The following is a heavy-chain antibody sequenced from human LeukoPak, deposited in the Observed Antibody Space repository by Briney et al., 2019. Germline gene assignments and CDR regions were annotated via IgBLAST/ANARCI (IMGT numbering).Heavy chain of an antibody. J-gene: IGHJ4*02. CDR3: ARNTGSNSGTF. D-gene: IGHD3-10*01. V-gene: IGHV7-4-1*02. Sequence: ASVKVSCKASGYTFISYGISWVRQAPGQGLGWMGWINTNTGNPTYAQGFTGRFVFSLDTSVSTAYLQITSLEAEDTAVYYCARNTGSNSGTFWGQGTLVTVSS. CDR2: INTNTGNP. CDR1: GYTFISYG.